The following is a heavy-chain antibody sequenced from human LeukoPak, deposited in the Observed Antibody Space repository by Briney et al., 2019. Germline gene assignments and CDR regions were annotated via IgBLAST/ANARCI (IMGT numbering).Heavy chain of an antibody. V-gene: IGHV4-59*01. J-gene: IGHJ4*02. CDR1: GGSISSYY. CDR2: IYYSGST. Sequence: PSETLSLTRTVSGGSISSYYWSWIRQPPGKGLEWIGYIYYSGSTNYNPSLKSRVTISVDTSKNQFSLKLSSVTAADTAVYYCARGYDILTGYLDYWGQGTLVTVSS. D-gene: IGHD3-9*01. CDR3: ARGYDILTGYLDY.